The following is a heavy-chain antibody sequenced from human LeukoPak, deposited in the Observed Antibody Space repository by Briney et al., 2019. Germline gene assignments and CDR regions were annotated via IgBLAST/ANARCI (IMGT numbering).Heavy chain of an antibody. CDR3: AKDRDSSSWYQLYYYYGMDV. D-gene: IGHD6-13*01. CDR1: GFTFSSYG. V-gene: IGHV3-30*18. J-gene: IGHJ6*02. Sequence: GRSLRLSCAASGFTFSSYGMHWVRQAPGKGLEWVAVISYDGSNKYYADSVKGRFTISRDNSKNTLYLQMNSLRAEDTAVYYCAKDRDSSSWYQLYYYYGMDVWGQGTTVTVS. CDR2: ISYDGSNK.